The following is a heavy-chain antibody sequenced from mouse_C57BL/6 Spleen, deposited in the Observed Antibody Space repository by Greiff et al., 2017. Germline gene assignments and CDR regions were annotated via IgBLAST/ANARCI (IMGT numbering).Heavy chain of an antibody. CDR2: ISSGSSTI. Sequence: EVLLVESGGGLVKPGGSLKLSCAASGFTFSDYGMHWVRQAPGKGLEWVAYISSGSSTIYYADTVKGRFTVSRDNAKNTLFLQLTSLRSEDSAMYYWARQVDFEGWGTGTTVTVSS. D-gene: IGHD1-1*02. CDR1: GFTFSDYG. CDR3: ARQVDFEG. V-gene: IGHV5-17*01. J-gene: IGHJ1*03.